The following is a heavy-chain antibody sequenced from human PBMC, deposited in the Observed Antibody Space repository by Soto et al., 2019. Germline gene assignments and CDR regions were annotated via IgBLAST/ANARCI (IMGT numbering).Heavy chain of an antibody. CDR2: IYYRGTA. D-gene: IGHD3-22*01. CDR1: GGSIGSTIYY. Sequence: SKTLSLTCTVSGGSIGSTIYYWGWIRQPPGQGLEWIGSIYYRGTAHYNPSLKSRVTISVDTSKNQFSLELSSVTAADTAVYYCARHHYHDSSGFYSPCPYWGQGTLVTVSS. V-gene: IGHV4-39*01. CDR3: ARHHYHDSSGFYSPCPY. J-gene: IGHJ4*02.